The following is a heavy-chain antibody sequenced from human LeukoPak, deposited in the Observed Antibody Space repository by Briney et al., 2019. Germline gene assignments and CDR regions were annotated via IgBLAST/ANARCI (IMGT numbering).Heavy chain of an antibody. J-gene: IGHJ4*02. V-gene: IGHV3-7*02. Sequence: RGSLRLCWTPGALALSREWIASVCQAPGKGLEWVANIKQDGGEKYYVDSVKGRFTISRDNAKNSRYLQMNSLRAEDTAEDYYRSVIVPRSSGNGYYVEDRGTGTMVIVSS. CDR2: IKQDGGEK. CDR3: RSVIVPRSSGNGYYVED. CDR1: ALALSREW. D-gene: IGHD1-26*01.